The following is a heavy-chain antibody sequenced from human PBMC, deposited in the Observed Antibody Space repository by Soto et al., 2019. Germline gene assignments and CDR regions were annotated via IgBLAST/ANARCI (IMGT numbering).Heavy chain of an antibody. D-gene: IGHD3-16*01. CDR2: ISYRGTT. CDR3: ARAEGTYTWRSEFDY. J-gene: IGHJ4*02. Sequence: SETLSLTCNVFGGPIISFNDYWTWIRQPPGKGLEWVGHISYRGTTFYNPSLKSRATVSMDTSKSQFSLKLASVTAADTAVYYCARAEGTYTWRSEFDYWGQGTLVTVSS. V-gene: IGHV4-30-4*01. CDR1: GGPIISFNDY.